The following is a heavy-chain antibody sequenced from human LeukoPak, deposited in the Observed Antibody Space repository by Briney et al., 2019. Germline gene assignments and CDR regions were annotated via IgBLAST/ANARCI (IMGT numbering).Heavy chain of an antibody. CDR3: AGARLDPRNYYDSSGYSPPSAYYYYMDV. V-gene: IGHV4-31*03. J-gene: IGHJ6*03. CDR1: GGSISSGGYY. Sequence: SQTLSLTCTVSGGSISSGGYYWSWIRQHPGKGLEWIGYIYYSGSTYYNPSLKSRVTISVDTSKNQFSLKLSSVTAADTAVYYCAGARLDPRNYYDSSGYSPPSAYYYYMDVWGKGTTVTVSS. D-gene: IGHD3-22*01. CDR2: IYYSGST.